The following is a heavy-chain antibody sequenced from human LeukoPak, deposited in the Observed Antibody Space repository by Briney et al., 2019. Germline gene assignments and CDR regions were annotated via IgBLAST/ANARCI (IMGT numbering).Heavy chain of an antibody. CDR1: GGSISSYY. Sequence: PSETLSLTCTVAGGSISSYYWSWIRQPPGKGLEWIGYIYYIGSTNYNPSLKSRVTISVDTSKNQFSLKLSSVTAADTAVYYCARDRVESGGYNAPYYYYYYGMDVWGQGTTVTVSS. CDR3: ARDRVESGGYNAPYYYYYYGMDV. V-gene: IGHV4-59*01. D-gene: IGHD5-24*01. CDR2: IYYIGST. J-gene: IGHJ6*02.